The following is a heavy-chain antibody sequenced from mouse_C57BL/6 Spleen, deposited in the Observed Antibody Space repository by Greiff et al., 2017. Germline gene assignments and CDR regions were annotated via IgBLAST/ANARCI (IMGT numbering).Heavy chain of an antibody. CDR3: ARDGPFDY. CDR1: GYTFTSYW. Sequence: QVQLQQSGAELAKPGASVKLSCKASGYTFTSYWMHWVKQRPGQGLEWIGYINPSSGYTKYNQKFKDQATLTADKSSSTAYMQLSSLTYEDSAVYYCARDGPFDYWGQGTTLTVSS. V-gene: IGHV1-7*01. D-gene: IGHD2-3*01. CDR2: INPSSGYT. J-gene: IGHJ2*01.